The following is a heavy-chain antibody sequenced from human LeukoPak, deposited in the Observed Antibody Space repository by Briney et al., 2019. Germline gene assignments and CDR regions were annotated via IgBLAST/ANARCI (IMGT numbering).Heavy chain of an antibody. J-gene: IGHJ4*02. Sequence: SVKVSCKASGYTFTSYYMHWVRQAPGQGLEWVGGIIPIFGTANYAQKFQGRVTITADESTSTAYMELSSLGSEDTAVYYCAREGGYSSGWYYFDYWGQGTLVTVSS. D-gene: IGHD6-19*01. CDR2: IIPIFGTA. CDR3: AREGGYSSGWYYFDY. CDR1: GYTFTSYY. V-gene: IGHV1-69*13.